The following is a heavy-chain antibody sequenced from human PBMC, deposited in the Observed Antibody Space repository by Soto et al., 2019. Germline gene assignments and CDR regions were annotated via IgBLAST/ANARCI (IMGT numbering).Heavy chain of an antibody. CDR1: GGTFSSYT. CDR3: AREWIQLGNWFEP. J-gene: IGHJ5*02. V-gene: IGHV1-69*04. Sequence: PVKASCKASGGTFSSYTISSVRQAPGQGLEWMGRIIPILGIANYAQKFQGRVTITADKSTSTAYMELSSLRSEDTAVYYCAREWIQLGNWFEPWGQGTLVTVSS. CDR2: IIPILGIA. D-gene: IGHD5-18*01.